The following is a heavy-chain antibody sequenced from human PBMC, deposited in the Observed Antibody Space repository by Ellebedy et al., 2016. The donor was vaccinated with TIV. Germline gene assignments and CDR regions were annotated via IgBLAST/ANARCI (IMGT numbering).Heavy chain of an antibody. J-gene: IGHJ5*01. D-gene: IGHD5-24*01. CDR2: IIPMFVTT. CDR1: GGSFTNYV. V-gene: IGHV1-69*13. Sequence: ASVKVSCKASGGSFTNYVITWVRQAPGQGLEWMGGIIPMFVTTNYAQKIQGRVTITADEATGTSNMVLTSLRSEETAMYYCARLDAITDSVSWGHGTLVTVSS. CDR3: ARLDAITDSVS.